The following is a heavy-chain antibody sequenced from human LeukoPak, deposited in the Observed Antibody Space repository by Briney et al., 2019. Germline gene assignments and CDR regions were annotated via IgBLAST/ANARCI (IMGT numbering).Heavy chain of an antibody. D-gene: IGHD5-18*01. J-gene: IGHJ4*02. Sequence: ASVKVSCKASGYTFTGYYMHWVRQAPGQGLEWMGWINPNSGGTNYAQKFQGRVTMTRDTSISTAYMKLSRLRSDDTAVYYCARARGGYSYGHRLDYWGQGTLVTVSS. CDR2: INPNSGGT. V-gene: IGHV1-2*02. CDR3: ARARGGYSYGHRLDY. CDR1: GYTFTGYY.